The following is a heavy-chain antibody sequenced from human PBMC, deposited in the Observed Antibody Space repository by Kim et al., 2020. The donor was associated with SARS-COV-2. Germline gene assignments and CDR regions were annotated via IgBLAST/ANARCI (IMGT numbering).Heavy chain of an antibody. V-gene: IGHV3-30*03. J-gene: IGHJ4*02. CDR1: GFTFSSYG. CDR2: ISYDGSNK. Sequence: GGSLRLSCAASGFTFSSYGMHWVRQAPGKGLEWVAVISYDGSNKYYADSVKGRFTISRDNSKNMLYLQMNSLRAEDTAVYYCALCGGDCYSPFDYWGQGTLVTVSS. D-gene: IGHD2-21*02. CDR3: ALCGGDCYSPFDY.